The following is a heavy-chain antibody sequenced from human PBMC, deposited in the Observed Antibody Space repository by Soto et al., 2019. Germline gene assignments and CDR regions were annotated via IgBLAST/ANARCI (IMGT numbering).Heavy chain of an antibody. Sequence: SETLSLTCTVSGGSISSGGYYWSWIRQHPGKGLEWIGYIYYSGSTYYNPSLKSRVTISVDTSKNQFSLKLSSVTAADTAVYYCARGYGGSGENDYWGQGTLVTVSS. CDR2: IYYSGST. CDR1: GGSISSGGYY. D-gene: IGHD3-10*01. J-gene: IGHJ4*02. V-gene: IGHV4-31*03. CDR3: ARGYGGSGENDY.